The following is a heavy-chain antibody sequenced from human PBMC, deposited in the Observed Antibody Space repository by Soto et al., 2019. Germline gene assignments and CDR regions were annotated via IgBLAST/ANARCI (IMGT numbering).Heavy chain of an antibody. CDR2: IFYNGGS. Sequence: SETLSLTCTVSGGSVNSSIYYWSWIRQAPGKGLQWIGSIFYNGGSYSNPSLKSRVTAFVDTSKNLFSLKVTSVTATDTGLFFGARQTITVSNWFDPWGPGTLVTVSA. V-gene: IGHV4-39*01. CDR1: GGSVNSSIYY. D-gene: IGHD3-3*01. J-gene: IGHJ5*02. CDR3: ARQTITVSNWFDP.